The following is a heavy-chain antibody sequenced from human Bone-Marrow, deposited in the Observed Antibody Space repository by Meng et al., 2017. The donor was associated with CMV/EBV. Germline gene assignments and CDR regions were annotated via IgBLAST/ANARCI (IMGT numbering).Heavy chain of an antibody. V-gene: IGHV3-30*04. CDR1: GFTFSNYA. D-gene: IGHD1-26*01. Sequence: GESLKISCAASGFTFSNYAMYWVRQAPGKGLECVAVISSDGSNKFYADSVKGRFTISRDNSKNTLYLQMNSLRAEDTAVYYCARGGAPTDYYYYYGMDVWGQGTTVTVSS. CDR2: ISSDGSNK. CDR3: ARGGAPTDYYYYYGMDV. J-gene: IGHJ6*02.